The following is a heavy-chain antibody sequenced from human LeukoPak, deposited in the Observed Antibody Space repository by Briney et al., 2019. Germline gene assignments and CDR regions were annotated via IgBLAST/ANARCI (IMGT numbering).Heavy chain of an antibody. V-gene: IGHV4-31*03. J-gene: IGHJ4*02. D-gene: IGHD3-22*01. Sequence: TLSLTCTVSGGSISSGGYYWSWIRQHPGKGLEWIGYIYYSGSTYYNPSLKSRVTISVDTSKNQFSLKLSSVTAADTAVYYCARDNYYDPIRAFDIWGQGTLVTVSS. CDR1: GGSISSGGYY. CDR2: IYYSGST. CDR3: ARDNYYDPIRAFDI.